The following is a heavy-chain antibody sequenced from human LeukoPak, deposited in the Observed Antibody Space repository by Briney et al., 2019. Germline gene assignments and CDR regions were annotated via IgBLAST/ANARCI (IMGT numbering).Heavy chain of an antibody. D-gene: IGHD4-17*01. V-gene: IGHV3-30*02. CDR2: IRYDGSNK. J-gene: IGHJ4*01. CDR3: AKDYSGVTTVTTREDY. CDR1: GFTFSSYG. Sequence: GGSLRLSCAASGFTFSSYGMHWVRQAPGKGLEWVAFIRYDGSNKYYADSVKGRFTISRDNSKNTLYLQMNSLRAEDTAVYYCAKDYSGVTTVTTREDYWGQEPWSPSPQ.